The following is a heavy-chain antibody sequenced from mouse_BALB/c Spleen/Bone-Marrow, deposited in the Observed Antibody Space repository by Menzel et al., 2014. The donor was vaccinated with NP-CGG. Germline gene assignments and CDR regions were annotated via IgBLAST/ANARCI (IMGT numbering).Heavy chain of an antibody. J-gene: IGHJ1*01. CDR3: ARRGGWLGYFDV. Sequence: VQLQQSGAELMKPGASVKISCKATGYTFSSYWIEWVKQRPGHGLEWIGEILPGSGSTNYNEKFKGKATFTADTSSNTAYMQLSSLTSEDSAVYDCARRGGWLGYFDVWGAGTTVTVSS. V-gene: IGHV1-9*01. CDR2: ILPGSGST. CDR1: GYTFSSYW. D-gene: IGHD2-3*01.